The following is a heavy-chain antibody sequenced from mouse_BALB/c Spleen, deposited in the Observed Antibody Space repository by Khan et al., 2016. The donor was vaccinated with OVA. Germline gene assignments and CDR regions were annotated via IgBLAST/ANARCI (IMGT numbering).Heavy chain of an antibody. Sequence: QVQLQQSGPELVKPGASVKMSCKASGYTFPDFLISWLKQRPGQGLEWIGEIYPGSGYIYYNEKFKGKATLTSDKSSNTAYMQLTSLTSEDSAVYVCARAGYGGFAHWGQGTLVTVSA. D-gene: IGHD3-2*02. CDR2: IYPGSGYI. CDR1: GYTFPDFL. CDR3: ARAGYGGFAH. J-gene: IGHJ3*01. V-gene: IGHV1-77*01.